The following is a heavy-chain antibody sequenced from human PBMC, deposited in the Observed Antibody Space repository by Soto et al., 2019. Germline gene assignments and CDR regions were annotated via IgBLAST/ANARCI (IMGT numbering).Heavy chain of an antibody. J-gene: IGHJ4*02. CDR2: MNPNTGNT. Sequence: GASVKVSCKASGYTFTTYHINWVRQVAGQGLEWMGWMNPNTGNTGYAQRFQGRVTMTRNISISTAFMELSSLRSEDTAVYYCARGRSQSLQLYFASGTHYQRDLLDFWGQGALVTVSS. V-gene: IGHV1-8*01. D-gene: IGHD3-10*01. CDR3: ARGRSQSLQLYFASGTHYQRDLLDF. CDR1: GYTFTTYH.